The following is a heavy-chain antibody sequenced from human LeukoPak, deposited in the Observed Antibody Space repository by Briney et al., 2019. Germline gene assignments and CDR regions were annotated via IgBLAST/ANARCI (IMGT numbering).Heavy chain of an antibody. D-gene: IGHD3-10*01. CDR1: GYTFTGYY. CDR2: MNPNSGNT. CDR3: ARVNWFGELLFYYYGMDV. Sequence: GASVKVSCKASGYTFTGYYMHWVRQATGQGLEWMGWMNPNSGNTGYAQKFQGRVTMTRNTSISTAYMELSSLRSEDTAVYYCARVNWFGELLFYYYGMDVWGQGTTVTVSS. J-gene: IGHJ6*02. V-gene: IGHV1-8*02.